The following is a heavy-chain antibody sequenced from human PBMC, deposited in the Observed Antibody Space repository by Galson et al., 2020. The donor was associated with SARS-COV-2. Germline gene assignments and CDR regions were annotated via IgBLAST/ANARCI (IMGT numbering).Heavy chain of an antibody. D-gene: IGHD3-3*01. Sequence: GGSLRLSCAASGFTFSSYAMHWVRQAPGKGLEWVAVVSHDGTNKQYADSVKGRFTISRENSKNTLYFEMNTLRTEDTAAYFCARDQTYYNFWTTYYSQYYYYSMDVWGQGTTVTVSS. CDR2: VSHDGTNK. V-gene: IGHV3-30*14. CDR1: GFTFSSYA. CDR3: ARDQTYYNFWTTYYSQYYYYSMDV. J-gene: IGHJ6*02.